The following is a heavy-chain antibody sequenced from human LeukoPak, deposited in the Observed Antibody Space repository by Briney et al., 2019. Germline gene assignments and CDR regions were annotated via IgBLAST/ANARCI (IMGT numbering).Heavy chain of an antibody. Sequence: ASVKVSCKASGYTFTSYGISWVRQAPRQGLEWMGWINPNSGGTNYAQKFQGRVTMTGDTSISTAYMELSRLRSDDTAVYSCARSVGATKFDYWGQGTLVTVSS. D-gene: IGHD1-26*01. V-gene: IGHV1-2*02. CDR2: INPNSGGT. J-gene: IGHJ4*02. CDR1: GYTFTSYG. CDR3: ARSVGATKFDY.